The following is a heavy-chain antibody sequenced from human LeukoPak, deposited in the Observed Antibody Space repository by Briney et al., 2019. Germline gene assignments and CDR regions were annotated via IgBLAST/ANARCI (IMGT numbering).Heavy chain of an antibody. V-gene: IGHV3-7*01. CDR2: IKQDGSEK. CDR1: GFTFSSYW. D-gene: IGHD1-7*01. Sequence: GGSLRLSCAASGFTFSSYWMSWVRQAPGRGLERVANIKQDGSEKYYVDSVKGRFTISRDNAKNSLYLQMNSLRSEDTAVYYCVDGTTPDYWGQGTLVTVSS. CDR3: VDGTTPDY. J-gene: IGHJ4*02.